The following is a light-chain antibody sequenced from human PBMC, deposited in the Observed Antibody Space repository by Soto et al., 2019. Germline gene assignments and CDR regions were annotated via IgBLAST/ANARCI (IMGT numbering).Light chain of an antibody. CDR3: AAWDDSLNGQV. CDR1: SSNLGSNT. V-gene: IGLV1-44*01. CDR2: TNN. Sequence: QSVLTQPPSASGTPGQRVTISCSGSSSNLGSNTVNWYQQLPGTAPKLLIYTNNQRPSGVPDRFSGSKSGTSASLAISGLQSEDEADYHCAAWDDSLNGQVFGTGTKLTVL. J-gene: IGLJ1*01.